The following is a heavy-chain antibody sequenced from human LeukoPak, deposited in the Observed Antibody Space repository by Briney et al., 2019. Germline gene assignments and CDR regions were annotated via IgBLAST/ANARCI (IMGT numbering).Heavy chain of an antibody. CDR3: AKDKRAKKYSSGWFDY. CDR2: ISGSGGST. V-gene: IGHV3-23*01. CDR1: GFTFSSYA. J-gene: IGHJ4*02. Sequence: GGSLRLSCAASGFTFSSYAMSWLRQAPGKGLEWVSSISGSGGSTYYADSVKGRFTISRDNSKNSLYLQMNSLRTEDTALYYCAKDKRAKKYSSGWFDYWGQGTLVTVSS. D-gene: IGHD6-19*01.